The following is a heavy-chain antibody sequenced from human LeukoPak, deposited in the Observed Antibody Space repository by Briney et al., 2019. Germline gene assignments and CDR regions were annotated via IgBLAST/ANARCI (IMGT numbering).Heavy chain of an antibody. CDR2: INHSGST. D-gene: IGHD2-2*01. J-gene: IGHJ6*03. CDR1: GGSFSGYY. Sequence: SETLSLTCAVYGGSFSGYYWSWIRQPPGKGLEWIGEINHSGSTNYNPSLKSRVTISVDTSKNQFSLNLISVTAADTAVYYCARQGRNIVLVPAYYYMDVWGKGTTVTVSS. V-gene: IGHV4-34*01. CDR3: ARQGRNIVLVPAYYYMDV.